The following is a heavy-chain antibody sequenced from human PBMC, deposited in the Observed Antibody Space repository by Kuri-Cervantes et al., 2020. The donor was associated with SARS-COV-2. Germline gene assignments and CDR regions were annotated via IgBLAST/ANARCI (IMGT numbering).Heavy chain of an antibody. D-gene: IGHD3-3*01. V-gene: IGHV4-59*12. CDR2: IYYSGST. CDR1: GGSISSYY. CDR3: ARDSRYDFWSGYYSGIYGMDV. Sequence: SETLSLTCTVSGGSISSYYWSWIRQPPGKGLEWIGYIYYSGSTNYNPSLKSRVTISVDTSKNQFSLKLSSVTAADTAVYYCARDSRYDFWSGYYSGIYGMDVWGQGTTVTVSS. J-gene: IGHJ6*02.